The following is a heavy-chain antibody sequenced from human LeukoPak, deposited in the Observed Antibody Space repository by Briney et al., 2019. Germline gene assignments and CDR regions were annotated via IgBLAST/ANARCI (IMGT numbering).Heavy chain of an antibody. J-gene: IGHJ5*02. D-gene: IGHD4-17*01. CDR1: GGSISSYY. Sequence: PSETLSLTCTVSGGSISSYYWSWIRQPPGKGLEWIGYIYYSGSTNYSPSLKSRVTISVDTSKNQFSLKLSSVTAADTAVYYCARHPYGDYLTYWFDPWGQGTLVTVSS. CDR2: IYYSGST. V-gene: IGHV4-59*01. CDR3: ARHPYGDYLTYWFDP.